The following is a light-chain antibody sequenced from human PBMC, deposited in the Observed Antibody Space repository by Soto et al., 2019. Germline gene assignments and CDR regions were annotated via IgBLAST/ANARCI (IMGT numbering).Light chain of an antibody. CDR3: SSYTTSTTPWV. Sequence: QSALTQPASVSGFPGQSITISCTGTSSDVGGYNYVCWYQQHPGKAPKLMIYEVSYRPSGGSSRLSGSKSGNTASLTISGLQAEDEADYYCSSYTTSTTPWVFGGGTKVTVL. CDR2: EVS. CDR1: SSDVGGYNY. V-gene: IGLV2-14*03. J-gene: IGLJ3*02.